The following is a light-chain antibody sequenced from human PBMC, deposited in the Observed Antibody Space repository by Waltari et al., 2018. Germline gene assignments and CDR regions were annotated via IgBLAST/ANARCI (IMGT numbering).Light chain of an antibody. CDR1: QRISSN. V-gene: IGKV3-15*01. CDR2: AAS. J-gene: IGKJ2*01. CDR3: QQYNNWPFA. Sequence: EIVMTQSPATLSWSPGERATLSCRASQRISSNLAWYQQKPGQAPRLLIYAASTRATGIPARFSGSGSGTEFTLTIGSLQPEDFAIYYCQQYNNWPFAFGQGTKLEVK.